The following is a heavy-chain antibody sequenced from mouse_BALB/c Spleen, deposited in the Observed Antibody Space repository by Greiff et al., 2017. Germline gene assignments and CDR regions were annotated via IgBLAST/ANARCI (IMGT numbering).Heavy chain of an antibody. CDR2: ISYSGST. Sequence: EVQLQQSGPGLVKPSQSLSLTCTVTGYSITSDYAWNWIRQFPGNKLEWMGYISYSGSTSYNPSLKSRISITRDTSKNQFFLQLNSVTTEDTATYYCARATANYFDYWGQGTTLTVSS. V-gene: IGHV3-2*02. J-gene: IGHJ2*01. D-gene: IGHD1-2*01. CDR1: GYSITSDYA. CDR3: ARATANYFDY.